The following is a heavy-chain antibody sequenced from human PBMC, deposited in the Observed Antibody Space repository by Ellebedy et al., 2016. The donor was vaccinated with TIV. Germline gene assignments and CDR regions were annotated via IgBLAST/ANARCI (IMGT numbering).Heavy chain of an antibody. J-gene: IGHJ5*02. CDR1: NASFNGYY. CDR2: MHHSGST. CDR3: ARGRGYSFGPDT. D-gene: IGHD5-18*01. V-gene: IGHV4-34*01. Sequence: SETLSLTCAAYNASFNGYYWSWIRQPPGKGLEWIGEMHHSGSTNYNPSLKSRVTMSVDTSKNRFSQRLTSVTAADTAIYFCARGRGYSFGPDTWGQGALVTVSS.